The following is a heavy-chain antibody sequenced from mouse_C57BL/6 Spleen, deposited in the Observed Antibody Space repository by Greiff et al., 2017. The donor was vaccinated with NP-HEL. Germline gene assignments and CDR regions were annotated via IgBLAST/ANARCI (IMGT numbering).Heavy chain of an antibody. V-gene: IGHV1-9*01. CDR1: GYTFTGYC. CDR3: ARPSKSDGSSLDY. D-gene: IGHD1-1*01. J-gene: IGHJ2*01. CDR2: LLPGSGST. Sequence: QVQLQQSGAELMKPGASVKLSCKATGYTFTGYCIEWVKQRPGQGLEWIGELLPGSGSTNYNEKFKGTATFTADTSSNAAYMQLSSLTTEDSAIYCCARPSKSDGSSLDYWGQGTTLTVAA.